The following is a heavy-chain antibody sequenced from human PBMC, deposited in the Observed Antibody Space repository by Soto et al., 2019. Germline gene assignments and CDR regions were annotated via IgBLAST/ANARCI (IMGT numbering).Heavy chain of an antibody. CDR2: IHWTGDIM. Sequence: EVLLEESGGGLVQPGRSLRLSCATSGFIFDEYAIHWVRQSPGKGLEWGSGIHWTGDIMGYADSVKGRFTISRDSAETSLYLQMSSLRPEDTAFYYCAKDNTPRAYSGYEPAFNSWGQGTLVTVSS. J-gene: IGHJ4*02. CDR3: AKDNTPRAYSGYEPAFNS. V-gene: IGHV3-9*01. CDR1: GFIFDEYA. D-gene: IGHD5-12*01.